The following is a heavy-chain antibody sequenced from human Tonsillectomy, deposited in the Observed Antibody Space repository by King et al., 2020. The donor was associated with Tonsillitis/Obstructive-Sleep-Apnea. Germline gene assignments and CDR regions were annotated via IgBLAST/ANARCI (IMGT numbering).Heavy chain of an antibody. V-gene: IGHV3-66*01. D-gene: IGHD2-15*01. CDR2: FFCVGST. J-gene: IGHJ4*02. Sequence: VQLVESGGGLVQPGGSLRLSCTVSVFTVSSSYMRWVRQAPGKGREWVSVFFCVGSTYSADSVQGRFSMSTDNSKNTLFLQMNSLRAEDTALYYCVKDVYCSGGTCYTTYWGQGTLVTVSS. CDR3: VKDVYCSGGTCYTTY. CDR1: VFTVSSSY.